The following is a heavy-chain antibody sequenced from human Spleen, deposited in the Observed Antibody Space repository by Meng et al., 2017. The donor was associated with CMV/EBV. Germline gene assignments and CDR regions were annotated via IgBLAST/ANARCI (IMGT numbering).Heavy chain of an antibody. CDR3: ARAPIYSDSWYLDY. Sequence: GSGYSFSNYWIAWVRQMPGKGLEWMGLIYPGDSVTRYSPPFQGQVTISADKSINTAYLQWSGLEASDTAMYFCARAPIYSDSWYLDYWGQGALVTVSS. J-gene: IGHJ4*02. CDR2: IYPGDSVT. D-gene: IGHD6-13*01. V-gene: IGHV5-51*01. CDR1: GYSFSNYW.